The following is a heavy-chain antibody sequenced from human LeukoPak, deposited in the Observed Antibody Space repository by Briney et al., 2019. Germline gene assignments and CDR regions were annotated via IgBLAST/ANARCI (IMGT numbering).Heavy chain of an antibody. J-gene: IGHJ4*02. CDR3: SDDLHYFASD. D-gene: IGHD3-10*01. CDR2: IKRKIDGGGTA. CDR1: GFTFSSYD. Sequence: PGGSLRLSCAASGFTFSSYDMSWGRGAPGGGLGWVGSIKRKIDGGGTADYAAPVKGRFTISRDDSKYTLFLQMNSLETEDTGVYYCSDDLHYFASDWGQGTLVTVSS. V-gene: IGHV3-15*01.